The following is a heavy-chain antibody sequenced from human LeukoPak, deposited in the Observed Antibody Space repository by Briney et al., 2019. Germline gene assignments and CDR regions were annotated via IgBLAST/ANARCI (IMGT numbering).Heavy chain of an antibody. CDR3: ARARDSTRNAFDI. J-gene: IGHJ3*02. CDR2: INNDGSST. V-gene: IGHV3-74*01. CDR1: GFTFSSCW. Sequence: GGSLRLSCAASGFTFSSCWMHWVRQAPGKGLVWVSRINNDGSSTSYADSVKGRFTISRDNAKNTLYLQMNSLRAEDTAVYYCARARDSTRNAFDIWGQGTMVTVSS. D-gene: IGHD3-22*01.